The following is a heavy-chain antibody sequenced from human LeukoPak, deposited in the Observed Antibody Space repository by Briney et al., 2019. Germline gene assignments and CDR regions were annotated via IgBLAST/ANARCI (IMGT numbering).Heavy chain of an antibody. V-gene: IGHV3-23*01. D-gene: IGHD2-15*01. CDR1: GLTFSSYA. CDR2: ISGSSGHT. J-gene: IGHJ3*01. CDR3: ARAGKVEAFDV. Sequence: GGSLRLSCAASGLTFSSYAMSWVRQAPGKGLEWVSAISGSSGHTYYADSVKGRFTISRDNSKNTLYLQMNSLRAEDTAVYYCARAGKVEAFDVWGQGTMVTVSS.